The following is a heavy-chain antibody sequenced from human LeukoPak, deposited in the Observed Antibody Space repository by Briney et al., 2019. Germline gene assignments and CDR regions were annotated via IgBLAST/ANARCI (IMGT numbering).Heavy chain of an antibody. J-gene: IGHJ4*02. V-gene: IGHV4-59*01. Sequence: SETLSLTCTVSGGSISSYYWSWIRQPPGNGLEWIGYIYYSGSTNYNPSLKSRVTISVDTSKNQFSLKLSSVTAADTAVYYCASSIAVAGTTKFDYWGQGTLVTVSS. CDR2: IYYSGST. D-gene: IGHD6-19*01. CDR1: GGSISSYY. CDR3: ASSIAVAGTTKFDY.